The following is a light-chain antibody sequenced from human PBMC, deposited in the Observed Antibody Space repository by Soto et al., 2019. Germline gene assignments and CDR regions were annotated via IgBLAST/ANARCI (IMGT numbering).Light chain of an antibody. V-gene: IGLV4-69*01. CDR3: QTWGSGIVV. J-gene: IGLJ2*01. CDR1: TGHCNYA. Sequence: QPVLTQSPSASASLGPSVKLTCTRSTGHCNYAIAWHQQQSEKGPRYLMKLNSDGSHSKGDGIPDRFSGSSSGAERYLTISSLQSEDEADYYCQTWGSGIVVFGGGTKVTVL. CDR2: LNSDGSH.